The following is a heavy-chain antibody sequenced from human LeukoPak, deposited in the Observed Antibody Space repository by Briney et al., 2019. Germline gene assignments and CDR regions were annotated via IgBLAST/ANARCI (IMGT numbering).Heavy chain of an antibody. D-gene: IGHD2-2*01. J-gene: IGHJ5*02. Sequence: PSETLSLTCTVSGSSISDYYWSWIRQPAGKGLEWIGRIYTSGSTNYNPSLKSRVTMSVDTSKYQFSLKLSSVTAADTAMYYCARDRNAPGHNWFDPWGQGTLVTVSS. V-gene: IGHV4-4*07. CDR1: GSSISDYY. CDR2: IYTSGST. CDR3: ARDRNAPGHNWFDP.